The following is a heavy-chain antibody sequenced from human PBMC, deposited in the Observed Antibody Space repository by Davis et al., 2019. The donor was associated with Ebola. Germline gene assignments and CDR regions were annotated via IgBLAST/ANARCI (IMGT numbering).Heavy chain of an antibody. Sequence: GGSLRLSCSTSGFTFSNYGLHWVRQAPGRGLEWMAYIRFDGNIKYYADSVKGRFTISRDNSKNTLYLQMSGLRADDSAFYYCAKEYFDFWSGSYTGGFHWGPGTLVTVSS. CDR3: AKEYFDFWSGSYTGGFH. CDR2: IRFDGNIK. CDR1: GFTFSNYG. D-gene: IGHD3-3*01. J-gene: IGHJ4*02. V-gene: IGHV3-30*02.